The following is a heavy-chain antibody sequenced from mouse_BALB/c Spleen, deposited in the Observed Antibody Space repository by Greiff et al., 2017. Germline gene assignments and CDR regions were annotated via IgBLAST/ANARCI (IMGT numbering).Heavy chain of an antibody. J-gene: IGHJ4*01. CDR1: GFTFSDYY. Sequence: EVMLVESGGGLVKPGGSLKLSCAASGFTFSDYYMYWVRQTPEKRLEWVATISDGGSYTYYPDSVKGRFTISRDNAKNNLYLQMSSLKSEDTAMYYCAREAYYGNYYAMDYWGLGTSVTVSS. CDR2: ISDGGSYT. CDR3: AREAYYGNYYAMDY. V-gene: IGHV5-4*02. D-gene: IGHD2-10*01.